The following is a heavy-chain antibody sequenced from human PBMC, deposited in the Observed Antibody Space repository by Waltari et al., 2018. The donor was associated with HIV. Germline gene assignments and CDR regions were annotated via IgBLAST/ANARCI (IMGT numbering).Heavy chain of an antibody. J-gene: IGHJ5*02. CDR1: GGSMTSRSYY. D-gene: IGHD4-4*01. CDR2: MSYSGST. Sequence: QLQLQESGPGLVKSSETLSLPCTVPGGSMTSRSYYWGWIRQPPGKGLEWIGSMSYSGSTYQKSSLRSRLTISVDTSKNQFSLKLTSVTAADTAVYYCARSFSGYSNYFDPWGQGTLVTVSS. V-gene: IGHV4-39*01. CDR3: ARSFSGYSNYFDP.